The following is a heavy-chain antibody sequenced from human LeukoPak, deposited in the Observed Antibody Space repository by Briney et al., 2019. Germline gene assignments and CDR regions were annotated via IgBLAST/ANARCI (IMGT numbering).Heavy chain of an antibody. Sequence: ASVKVSCKAFGYTFTSNYMHWVRQAPGQGPEWMGVISPSGGSTTYAQKFQGRVTLTRDMSTSTAYMELRSLRSDDTAVYYCAREFTPYYFDYWGQGTLVTVSS. V-gene: IGHV1-46*01. CDR3: AREFTPYYFDY. CDR1: GYTFTSNY. CDR2: ISPSGGST. J-gene: IGHJ4*02.